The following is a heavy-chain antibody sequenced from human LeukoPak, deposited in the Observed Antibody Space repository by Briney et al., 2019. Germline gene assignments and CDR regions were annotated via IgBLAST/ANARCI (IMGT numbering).Heavy chain of an antibody. D-gene: IGHD5-12*01. CDR3: ARGNTDIVATIRGYYYYYYMDV. V-gene: IGHV1-18*01. CDR2: ISAYNGNT. Sequence: ASVKVSCKASGYTFTSYGISWVRQAPGQGLEWMGWISAYNGNTNYAQKLQGRVTMTTDTSTSTAYMELRSLRSDDTAVYYCARGNTDIVATIRGYYYYYYMDVWGKGTTVTVSS. J-gene: IGHJ6*03. CDR1: GYTFTSYG.